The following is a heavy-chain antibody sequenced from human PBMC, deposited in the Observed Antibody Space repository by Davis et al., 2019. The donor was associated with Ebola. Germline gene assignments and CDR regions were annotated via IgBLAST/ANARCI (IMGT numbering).Heavy chain of an antibody. V-gene: IGHV3-74*01. CDR2: INEDGSFT. J-gene: IGHJ4*02. CDR3: ATFGIAWGLSY. D-gene: IGHD3-3*01. Sequence: PGGSLRLSCVASGFAFSSFWTHWVRQAPGQGLEWVARINEDGSFTSHADSMKGRFTISRDNARNTLYLQMYSLEVEDTAEYYCATFGIAWGLSYWGQGTLVTVSS. CDR1: GFAFSSFW.